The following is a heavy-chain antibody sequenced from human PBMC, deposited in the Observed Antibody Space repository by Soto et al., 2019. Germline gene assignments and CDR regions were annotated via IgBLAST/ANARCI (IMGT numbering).Heavy chain of an antibody. CDR1: GYSISSGYY. CDR3: ARGYYYDSSGSVAFDI. Sequence: PSETLSLTCAVSGYSISSGYYWGFIRQPPGKGLEWIGSIYHSGSTYYNPSLKSRVTISVDTSKNQFSLKLSSVTAADTAVYYCARGYYYDSSGSVAFDIWGQGTMVTVS. V-gene: IGHV4-38-2*01. J-gene: IGHJ3*02. CDR2: IYHSGST. D-gene: IGHD3-22*01.